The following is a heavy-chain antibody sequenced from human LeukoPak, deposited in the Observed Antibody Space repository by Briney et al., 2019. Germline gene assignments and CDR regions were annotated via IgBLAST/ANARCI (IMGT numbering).Heavy chain of an antibody. D-gene: IGHD5-12*01. CDR1: VGSIRSGGYY. CDR2: IYYSGST. J-gene: IGHJ4*02. Sequence: SETLSLTCTVSVGSIRSGGYYWRWFRRHPGKGLEGIGYIYYSGSTYYNPSLKSRVPISVDTSKTQFSLKLTAVTAADTAVYYCARDRSGYGGIFDYWGQGTLVTVSS. CDR3: ARDRSGYGGIFDY. V-gene: IGHV4-31*03.